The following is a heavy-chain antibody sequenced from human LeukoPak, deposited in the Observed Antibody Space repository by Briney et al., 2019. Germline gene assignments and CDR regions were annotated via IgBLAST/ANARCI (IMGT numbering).Heavy chain of an antibody. CDR1: GYTFTRYA. V-gene: IGHV1-69*04. CDR3: ARGWFGESREGYFDY. CDR2: IIPILGIA. J-gene: IGHJ4*02. Sequence: SVKVSCKASGYTFTRYAISWVRQAPGQGLEWMGRIIPILGIANYAQKFQGRVAITADKSTSTAYMELSSLRSEDTAVCYCARGWFGESREGYFDYWGQGTLVTVSS. D-gene: IGHD3-10*01.